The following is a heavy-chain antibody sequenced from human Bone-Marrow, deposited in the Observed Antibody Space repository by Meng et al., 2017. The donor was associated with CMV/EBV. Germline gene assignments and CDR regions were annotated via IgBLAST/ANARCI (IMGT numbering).Heavy chain of an antibody. CDR1: GYTFTGYY. V-gene: IGHV1-2*02. CDR2: INPHSGGT. Sequence: ASVKVSCKASGYTFTGYYMQWVRQAPGQGLEWVGWINPHSGGTNYAQKFQGRVTLTRDTSIGTAYMDLSRLTSDDTAVYYCARAAQFLSYGFDVWGRGTTVTVSS. D-gene: IGHD3-3*01. CDR3: ARAAQFLSYGFDV. J-gene: IGHJ6*01.